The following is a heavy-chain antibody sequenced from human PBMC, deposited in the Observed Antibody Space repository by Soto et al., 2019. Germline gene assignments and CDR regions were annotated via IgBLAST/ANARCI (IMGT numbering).Heavy chain of an antibody. CDR1: GFTFSSYE. J-gene: IGHJ3*02. CDR2: ISSSGSTI. V-gene: IGHV3-48*03. Sequence: GGSLRLSCAASGFTFSSYEMNWVRQAPGKGLEWVSYISSSGSTIYYADSVKGRFTISRDNAKNSLYLQMNSLRAEDTAVYYCARVSADGDYDILTGYYNFLYRAFDIWGQGTMVTVSS. D-gene: IGHD3-9*01. CDR3: ARVSADGDYDILTGYYNFLYRAFDI.